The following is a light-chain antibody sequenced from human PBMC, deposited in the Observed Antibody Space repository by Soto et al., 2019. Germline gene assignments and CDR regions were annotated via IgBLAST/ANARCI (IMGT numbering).Light chain of an antibody. CDR3: SSYTNSNTFI. CDR2: EVT. CDR1: SSDVGGYNY. Sequence: QSVLTQPASVSGSPGQSITISCTGTSSDVGGYNYVSWYQQHPGKAPKLMIYEVTNRPSGVSHRFSGSKSGNTASLTISGLQAEDEADYYCSSYTNSNTFIFGGGTKLPVL. V-gene: IGLV2-14*01. J-gene: IGLJ2*01.